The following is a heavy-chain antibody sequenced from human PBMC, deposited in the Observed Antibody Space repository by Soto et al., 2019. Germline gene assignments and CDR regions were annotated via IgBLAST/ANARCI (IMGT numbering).Heavy chain of an antibody. CDR1: GFTFSDHY. V-gene: IGHV3-72*01. CDR3: TVWGAGNDFGGA. CDR2: SKNKADSYTT. J-gene: IGHJ4*02. Sequence: EVQLVESGGGLVQPGGSLRLSCAASGFTFSDHYMDWVRQAPGKGLEWVGRSKNKADSYTTEYAASVKGRFTISRDGSKNSLFLQMISMQTEDTAVYFCTVWGAGNDFGGARGQGSLVTVSS. D-gene: IGHD3-16*01.